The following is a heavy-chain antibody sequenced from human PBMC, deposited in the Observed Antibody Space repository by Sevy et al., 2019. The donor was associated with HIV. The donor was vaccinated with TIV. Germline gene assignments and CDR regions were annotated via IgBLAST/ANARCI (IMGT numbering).Heavy chain of an antibody. CDR3: ARASRQSTSSRYFDF. J-gene: IGHJ4*02. Sequence: SETLSLTCTVSGDSISSYYWSWMRQPPGKGLEWIGYIHYSGSSNYNPALKSRVTISVDTSKSQFSLNLNSVTAADTAVYFCARASRQSTSSRYFDFWGQGTLVTVSS. D-gene: IGHD6-6*01. V-gene: IGHV4-59*01. CDR2: IHYSGSS. CDR1: GDSISSYY.